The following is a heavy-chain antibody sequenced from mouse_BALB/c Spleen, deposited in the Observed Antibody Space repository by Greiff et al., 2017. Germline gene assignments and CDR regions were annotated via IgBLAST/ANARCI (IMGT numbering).Heavy chain of an antibody. V-gene: IGHV14-4*02. CDR3: AREDYGSSLYYAMDY. D-gene: IGHD1-1*01. Sequence: VQLQQSGAELVRSGASVKLSCTASGFNIKDYYMHWVKQRPEQGLEWIGWIDPENGDTEYAPKFQGKATLTSDKSSSTAYMELSSLSSEDSAVYYRAREDYGSSLYYAMDYWGQGTSVTVSS. CDR2: IDPENGDT. CDR1: GFNIKDYY. J-gene: IGHJ4*01.